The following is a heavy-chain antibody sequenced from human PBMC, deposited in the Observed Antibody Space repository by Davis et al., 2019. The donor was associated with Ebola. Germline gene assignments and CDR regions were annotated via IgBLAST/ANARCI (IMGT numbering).Heavy chain of an antibody. Sequence: KVSCKGSGYSFTSYWIGWVRQMPGKGLEWMGIIYPGDSDTRYSPSFQGQVTIPADKSISPAYLQWSSLKASDTAMYYCARLAGYCSGGSCYSNYYYGMDVWGQGTTVTVSS. V-gene: IGHV5-51*01. CDR1: GYSFTSYW. D-gene: IGHD2-15*01. J-gene: IGHJ6*02. CDR3: ARLAGYCSGGSCYSNYYYGMDV. CDR2: IYPGDSDT.